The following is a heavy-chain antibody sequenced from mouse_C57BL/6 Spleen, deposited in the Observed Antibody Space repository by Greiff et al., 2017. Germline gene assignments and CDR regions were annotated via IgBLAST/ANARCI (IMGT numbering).Heavy chain of an antibody. Sequence: QVQLQQSGAELVKPGASVKISCKASGYAFSSYWMHWVKQRPGKGLEWIGQIYPGDGDTNYNGKFKGKATLTADKSSSTAYMQVSSLTSEDSAVYFCESWDYYGSSLHYYAMDYWGQGPSVTVSS. D-gene: IGHD1-1*01. J-gene: IGHJ4*01. CDR1: GYAFSSYW. V-gene: IGHV1-80*01. CDR2: IYPGDGDT. CDR3: ESWDYYGSSLHYYAMDY.